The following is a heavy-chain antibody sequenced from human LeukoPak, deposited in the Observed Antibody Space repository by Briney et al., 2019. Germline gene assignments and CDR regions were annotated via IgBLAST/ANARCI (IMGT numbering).Heavy chain of an antibody. V-gene: IGHV4-4*08. CDR3: ARRIQLWSYWHFDL. Sequence: SETLSLTCTVSGDSISRESVSWIRQAPGKGLECIGYSYDSWRMNYNPSLQSRVTISLDTSKNRLSLQLNSVTAADTAVYYCARRIQLWSYWHFDLWGRGTLVTVTS. CDR2: SYDSWRM. J-gene: IGHJ2*01. CDR1: GDSISRES. D-gene: IGHD1-1*01.